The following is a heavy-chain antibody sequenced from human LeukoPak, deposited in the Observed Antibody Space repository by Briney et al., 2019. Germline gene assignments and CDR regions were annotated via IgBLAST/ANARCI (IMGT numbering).Heavy chain of an antibody. CDR3: ARALTGTTAPRKYYFDY. V-gene: IGHV4-34*01. J-gene: IGHJ4*02. D-gene: IGHD1-7*01. Sequence: SETLSLTCAVYGGSFSSYYWSWIRQPPGKGLEWIGEINHSGSTNYNPSLKSRVTISVDTSKNQFSLKLSSVTAADTAVYYCARALTGTTAPRKYYFDYWGQGTLVTVSS. CDR2: INHSGST. CDR1: GGSFSSYY.